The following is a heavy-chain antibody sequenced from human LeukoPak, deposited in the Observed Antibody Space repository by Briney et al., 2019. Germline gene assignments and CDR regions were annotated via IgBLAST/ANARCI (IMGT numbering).Heavy chain of an antibody. J-gene: IGHJ5*02. CDR3: ARGDCSSTGCTAYNWFDP. V-gene: IGHV4-34*01. CDR2: INHSGST. CDR1: GGSLCGYY. D-gene: IGHD2-2*01. Sequence: SETLSLTCAVYGGSLCGYYWSCIREPPGKGLEWIGEINHSGSTNYNPSSKSRVTISVDTSKNQSSLKLSSETAADTAVYYCARGDCSSTGCTAYNWFDPWGQGTLVTVSS.